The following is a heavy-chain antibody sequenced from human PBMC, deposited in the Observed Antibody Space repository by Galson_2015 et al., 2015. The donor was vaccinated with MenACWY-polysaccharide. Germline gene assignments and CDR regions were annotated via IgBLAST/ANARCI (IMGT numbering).Heavy chain of an antibody. Sequence: SLRLSCAASGFTFSSYAMNWVRQAPGKGLEWVSAISNSGGSTYYADSVKGRFTISRDNSKNTLFLQMNSLRAEDTAVYYCARGLNGNDRPLGFGSWGQGSLVTVTS. CDR3: ARGLNGNDRPLGFGS. J-gene: IGHJ4*02. CDR2: ISNSGGST. V-gene: IGHV3-23*01. CDR1: GFTFSSYA. D-gene: IGHD1-1*01.